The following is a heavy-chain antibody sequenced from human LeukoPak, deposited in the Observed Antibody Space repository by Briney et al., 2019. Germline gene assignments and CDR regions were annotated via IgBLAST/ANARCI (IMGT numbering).Heavy chain of an antibody. J-gene: IGHJ4*02. CDR2: ISSSSSYI. CDR3: AKDAKVGDYYDSSGYFHY. CDR1: GFTFSSYS. V-gene: IGHV3-21*01. Sequence: GGSLRLSCAASGFTFSSYSMNWVRQAPGEGLEWVSSISSSSSYIYYADSVKGRFTISRDNAKNSLYLQMNSLRAEDTAVYYCAKDAKVGDYYDSSGYFHYWGQGTLVTVSS. D-gene: IGHD3-22*01.